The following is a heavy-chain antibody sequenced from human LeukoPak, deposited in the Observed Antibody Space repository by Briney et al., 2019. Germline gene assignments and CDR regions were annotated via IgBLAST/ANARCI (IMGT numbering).Heavy chain of an antibody. J-gene: IGHJ4*02. Sequence: ASVKVSCKASGYTFTGYYMHWVRQAPGQGLEWMGRINPNSGGTNYAQKFQGRVTMTRDTSISTAYMELSRLRSDDTAVYYCERVGSSSWTSAYWGQRTLVTVSS. CDR2: INPNSGGT. V-gene: IGHV1-2*06. CDR3: ERVGSSSWTSAY. D-gene: IGHD6-13*01. CDR1: GYTFTGYY.